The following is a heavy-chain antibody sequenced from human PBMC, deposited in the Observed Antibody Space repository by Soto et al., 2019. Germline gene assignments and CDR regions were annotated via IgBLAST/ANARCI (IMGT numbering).Heavy chain of an antibody. J-gene: IGHJ1*01. Sequence: EVQLLESGGDLVQPGGSLRLSCVASEFTVNSYAMNWVRQAPGKGLEWVSKIGGRDGSTDYADAVKGRFTISRDNSKNTLHLQMSSLRGEDMAVYYCAREDSGWYGEFFQYWGQGTLVTVSS. CDR3: AREDSGWYGEFFQY. V-gene: IGHV3-23*01. CDR2: IGGRDGST. CDR1: EFTVNSYA. D-gene: IGHD6-19*01.